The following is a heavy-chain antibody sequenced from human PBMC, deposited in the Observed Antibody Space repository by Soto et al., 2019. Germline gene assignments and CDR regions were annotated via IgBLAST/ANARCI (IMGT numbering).Heavy chain of an antibody. CDR1: GYTFTSYY. V-gene: IGHV1-46*03. Sequence: GASVKVSCKASGYTFTSYYMHWVRQAPGQGLEWMGIINPSGGSTSYAQKFQGRVTMTRDTSTSTVYMELSSLRSEDTAVYYCARGTRVIVVVVAATPGQYNWFDPWGQGTLVTVSS. CDR2: INPSGGST. J-gene: IGHJ5*02. CDR3: ARGTRVIVVVVAATPGQYNWFDP. D-gene: IGHD2-15*01.